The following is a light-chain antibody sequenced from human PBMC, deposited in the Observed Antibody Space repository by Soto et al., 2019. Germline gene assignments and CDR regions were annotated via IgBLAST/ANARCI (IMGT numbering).Light chain of an antibody. CDR3: QQYGSSPWT. CDR1: QSVSSSY. Sequence: EIVMTQSPATLSVSPWERAILSCRASQSVSSSYLAWYQQKPGQAPRLLIYGASSRATGIPDRFSGSGSGTDFTLTISRLEPEDFAVYYCQQYGSSPWTFGQGTKVDIK. CDR2: GAS. V-gene: IGKV3-20*01. J-gene: IGKJ1*01.